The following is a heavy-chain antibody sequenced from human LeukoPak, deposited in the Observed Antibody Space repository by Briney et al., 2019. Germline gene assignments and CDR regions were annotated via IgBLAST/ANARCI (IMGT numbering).Heavy chain of an antibody. J-gene: IGHJ4*02. D-gene: IGHD5-24*01. Sequence: ASVNVSCKASGYTFTSYGISWVRQAPGQGLEWMGWISAYNGNTNYAQKLQGRVTMTTDTSTSTAYMELRSLRSDDTAVYYCARTRGEMATTVPEVFDYWGQGTLVTVSS. CDR3: ARTRGEMATTVPEVFDY. V-gene: IGHV1-18*01. CDR2: ISAYNGNT. CDR1: GYTFTSYG.